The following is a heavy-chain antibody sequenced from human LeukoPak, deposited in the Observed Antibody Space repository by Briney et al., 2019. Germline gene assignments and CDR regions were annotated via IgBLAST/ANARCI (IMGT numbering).Heavy chain of an antibody. CDR3: ATSLGVGDYTRYKGFDQ. Sequence: PGGSLRLSCAASGFTFNSFAMNWVRQAPGKGLEWVSRISGSDGSSHYADFVKGRFTISRDNSKNTLHLQMNSLRAEDTAVYYCATSLGVGDYTRYKGFDQWGQGTLVTVSS. D-gene: IGHD3-16*01. J-gene: IGHJ4*02. V-gene: IGHV3-23*01. CDR1: GFTFNSFA. CDR2: ISGSDGSS.